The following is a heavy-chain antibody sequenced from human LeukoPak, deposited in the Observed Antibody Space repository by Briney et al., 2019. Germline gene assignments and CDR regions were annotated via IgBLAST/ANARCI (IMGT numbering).Heavy chain of an antibody. CDR2: IVSSGSYI. CDR1: GFTFSSYS. CDR3: ARESGGYCSTTSCYKGYFDY. Sequence: VGSLRLSCAASGFTFSSYSMSWVRQAPGQGLEWVSSIVSSGSYIYYADSVKGRFTISRDNAKNSLYLQMNSLRGEDTAVYYCARESGGYCSTTSCYKGYFDYWGQGTLVTVSS. V-gene: IGHV3-21*01. D-gene: IGHD2-2*02. J-gene: IGHJ4*02.